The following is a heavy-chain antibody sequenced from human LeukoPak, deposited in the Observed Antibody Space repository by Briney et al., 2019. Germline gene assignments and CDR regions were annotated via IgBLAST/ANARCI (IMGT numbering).Heavy chain of an antibody. CDR1: GFTFSSYE. J-gene: IGHJ4*02. V-gene: IGHV3-48*03. CDR2: ISGSGSTI. D-gene: IGHD2-21*02. Sequence: PGGSLRLSCAASGFTFSSYEMNWVRQAPGKGLEWVSYISGSGSTIYYADSVKGRFTISRDNARNSLYLQMNSLRAEGTALYYCARDLRCGGDCPGYWGQGTLVTVSS. CDR3: ARDLRCGGDCPGY.